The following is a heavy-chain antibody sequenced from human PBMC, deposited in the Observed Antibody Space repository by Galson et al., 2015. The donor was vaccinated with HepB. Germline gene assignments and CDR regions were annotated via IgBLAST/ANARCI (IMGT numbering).Heavy chain of an antibody. J-gene: IGHJ4*02. CDR2: INPNSGGT. CDR1: GYTFTGYY. D-gene: IGHD6-19*01. Sequence: SVKVSCKASGYTFTGYYTHWVRQAPGQGLEWMGRINPNSGGTNYAQKFQGRVTMTRDTSISTAYVELSRLRSDDTAVYYCARQGRPYDSGWAFDYWGQGTLVTVSS. CDR3: ARQGRPYDSGWAFDY. V-gene: IGHV1-2*06.